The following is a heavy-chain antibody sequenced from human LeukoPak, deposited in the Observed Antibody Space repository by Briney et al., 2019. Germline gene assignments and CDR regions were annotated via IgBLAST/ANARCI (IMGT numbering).Heavy chain of an antibody. Sequence: GGSLRLSCVASGFTSGFNFSEFWMSWVRQAPGKGLEWVANIKQDGSEKYYVDSVKGRFTISRDNAKNSLYLQMNSLRAEDTAVYYCTSQLGDAFDIWGQGTMVTVSS. D-gene: IGHD1-26*01. V-gene: IGHV3-7*01. CDR3: TSQLGDAFDI. CDR1: GFNFSEFW. CDR2: IKQDGSEK. J-gene: IGHJ3*02.